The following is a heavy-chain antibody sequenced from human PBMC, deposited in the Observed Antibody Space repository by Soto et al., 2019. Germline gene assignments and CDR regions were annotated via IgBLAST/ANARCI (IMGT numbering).Heavy chain of an antibody. CDR3: VRDHDFAFDT. D-gene: IGHD2-21*02. CDR2: ISSSSSYI. V-gene: IGHV3-21*01. Sequence: LRLSCSASGFIFSSYWMSWLRQAPGKGLEWVSSISSSSSYIYYADSVKGRFTISRDNAKNSLYLHMNSLRDEDTAIYYCVRDHDFAFDTWGQGTLVTVSS. CDR1: GFIFSSYW. J-gene: IGHJ4*02.